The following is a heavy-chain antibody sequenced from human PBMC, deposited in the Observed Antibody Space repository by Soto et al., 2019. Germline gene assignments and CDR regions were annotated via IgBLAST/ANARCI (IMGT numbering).Heavy chain of an antibody. V-gene: IGHV4-4*02. J-gene: IGHJ4*02. CDR1: GGSISSSNW. CDR3: ARGLSTLSPRAY. D-gene: IGHD3-16*02. CDR2: IYHSGST. Sequence: QVQLQESGPGLVKPSGTLSLTCAVSGGSISSSNWWSWVRQPPGKGLEWIGEIYHSGSTNYNPSLTSRVTRSVDKSKNQFTLKLSSVTAADTAVYYCARGLSTLSPRAYWGQGTLVTVSS.